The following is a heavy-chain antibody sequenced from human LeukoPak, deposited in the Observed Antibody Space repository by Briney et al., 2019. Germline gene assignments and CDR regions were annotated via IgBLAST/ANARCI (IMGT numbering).Heavy chain of an antibody. D-gene: IGHD2-21*01. CDR2: ISSSSSYI. J-gene: IGHJ3*02. Sequence: GGSLRLSCAASGFTFSSYSVNWVRQAPGKGLEWVSSISSSSSYIYYADSVRGRFTISRDNAKNSLYLQMNSLRAEDTAVYYCARAIVGFDAFDIWGQGTMVTVSS. CDR3: ARAIVGFDAFDI. V-gene: IGHV3-21*01. CDR1: GFTFSSYS.